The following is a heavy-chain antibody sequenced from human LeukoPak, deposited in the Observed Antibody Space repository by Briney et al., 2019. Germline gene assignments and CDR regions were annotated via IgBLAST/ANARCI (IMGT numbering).Heavy chain of an antibody. CDR3: ARSGAVAGLDAFDI. CDR2: IYHSGST. V-gene: IGHV4-38-2*01. CDR1: GFSISSGYY. D-gene: IGHD6-19*01. J-gene: IGHJ3*02. Sequence: PWETLSLTCAVSGFSISSGYYWGWIRQPPGKGLEWIGSIYHSGSTYYNPSLKSRVTISVDTSKNQFSLKMSSVTAADTAVYYCARSGAVAGLDAFDIWGQGTMVTVSS.